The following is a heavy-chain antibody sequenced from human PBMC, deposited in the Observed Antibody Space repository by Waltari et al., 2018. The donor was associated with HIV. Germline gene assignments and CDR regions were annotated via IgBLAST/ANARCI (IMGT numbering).Heavy chain of an antibody. Sequence: EVQLMESGGGLVQPGQSLRISCTVSAFSFVTYAMSWVRQAPGKGLDWVAAVGGTGDHTFYADSVKGRFNISRDNSKRTLYLQINSLRAEDTALYYCARHSSSHPYYYAMDVWGQGTTVTVSS. V-gene: IGHV3-23*01. CDR2: VGGTGDHT. J-gene: IGHJ6*02. D-gene: IGHD6-13*01. CDR1: AFSFVTYA. CDR3: ARHSSSHPYYYAMDV.